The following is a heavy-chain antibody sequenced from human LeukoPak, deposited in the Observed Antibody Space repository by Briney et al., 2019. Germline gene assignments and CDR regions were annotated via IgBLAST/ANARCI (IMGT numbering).Heavy chain of an antibody. J-gene: IGHJ5*02. CDR1: GFTVSSDY. CDR2: IYSGGST. V-gene: IGHV3-53*05. CDR3: ARVPGTRARGNWFDP. Sequence: GGSLRLSCAASGFTVSSDYMSWVRRAPGKGLEWVSVIYSGGSTYYADSVKGRFTISRDNSKNTLSLQMNSLRLEDTAMYYCARVPGTRARGNWFDPWGQGTLVTVSS. D-gene: IGHD6-6*01.